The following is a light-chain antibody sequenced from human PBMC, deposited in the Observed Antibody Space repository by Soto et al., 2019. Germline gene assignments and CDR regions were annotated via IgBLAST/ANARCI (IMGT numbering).Light chain of an antibody. Sequence: EIVMTQYTATLSVSLGERAALSCRASQSISNNLAWYQHKAGQAPRLLIYGASARATGIPARFSGSGSGTEFTLTISGLQSEDLAVYYCQQYNNWPPWTFGQGTKVDIK. V-gene: IGKV3-15*01. CDR2: GAS. CDR1: QSISNN. J-gene: IGKJ1*01. CDR3: QQYNNWPPWT.